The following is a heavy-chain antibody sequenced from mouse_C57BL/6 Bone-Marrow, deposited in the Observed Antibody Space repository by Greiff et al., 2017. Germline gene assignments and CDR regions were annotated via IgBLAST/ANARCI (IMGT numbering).Heavy chain of an antibody. CDR1: GFSFNTYA. V-gene: IGHV10-1*01. CDR2: IRSKSNNYAT. CDR3: VRHSNWDHYFDY. D-gene: IGHD4-1*01. Sequence: EVMLVESGGGLVQPKGSLKLSCAASGFSFNTYAMNWVRQAPGKGLEWVARIRSKSNNYATYYADSVKDRFTISSDDSESMLYLQMNNLKTEDTAMYYCVRHSNWDHYFDYWGQGTTLTVSS. J-gene: IGHJ2*01.